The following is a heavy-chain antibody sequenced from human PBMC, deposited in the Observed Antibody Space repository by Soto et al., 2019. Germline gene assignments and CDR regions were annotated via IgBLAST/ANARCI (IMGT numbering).Heavy chain of an antibody. CDR1: GGSISSYY. V-gene: IGHV4-59*08. CDR2: IYYSGST. Sequence: PSETLSLTCTVSGGSISSYYWSWIRQPPGKGLEWIGYIYYSGSTNYNPSLKSRVTISVDTSKNQFSLKLSSVTAADTAVYYCAGANAMTTDYHYGMDVWGQGTTVTVSS. J-gene: IGHJ6*02. CDR3: AGANAMTTDYHYGMDV. D-gene: IGHD4-17*01.